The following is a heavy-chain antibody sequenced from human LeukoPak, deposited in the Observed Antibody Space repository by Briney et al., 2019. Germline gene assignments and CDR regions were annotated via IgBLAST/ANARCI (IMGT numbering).Heavy chain of an antibody. V-gene: IGHV4-59*01. J-gene: IGHJ6*03. D-gene: IGHD5-18*01. CDR3: ARGWIQLWAPYYYDIDV. Sequence: SETLSLTCTVSGGSISSYYWSWIRQPPGKGLEWIGYIYYSGSTNYNPSLKSRVTISVDTSKNQFSLKLSSVTAADTAVYYCARGWIQLWAPYYYDIDVWGKGTTVTVSS. CDR1: GGSISSYY. CDR2: IYYSGST.